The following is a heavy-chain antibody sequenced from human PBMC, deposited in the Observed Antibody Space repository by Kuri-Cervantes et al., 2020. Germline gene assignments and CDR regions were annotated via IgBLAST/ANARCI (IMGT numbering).Heavy chain of an antibody. CDR3: ARVVVVVPDPNTGGWYFDL. Sequence: SVKVSCKASGGTFSSYAISWVRQAPGQGLEWMGGIIPIFGTANYAQKFQGRVTITADESTSTAYMELSSLRSEDTAVYYCARVVVVVPDPNTGGWYFDLWGRGTLVTGSS. CDR2: IIPIFGTA. V-gene: IGHV1-69*13. J-gene: IGHJ2*01. CDR1: GGTFSSYA. D-gene: IGHD2-2*01.